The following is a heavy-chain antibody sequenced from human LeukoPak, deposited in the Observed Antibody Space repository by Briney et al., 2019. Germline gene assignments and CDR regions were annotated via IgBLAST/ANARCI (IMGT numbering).Heavy chain of an antibody. J-gene: IGHJ4*02. V-gene: IGHV4-39*07. D-gene: IGHD1-26*01. CDR2: INYSGNT. CDR1: RGSVSSSSYY. Sequence: SETLSLTCTVSRGSVSSSSYYWGWIRQSPGKGLEWIGSINYSGNTYYNPSLKSRVTMSVDTSKNQFSLKLSSVTAADTAVYYCSRRISSGSYSDYWGQGTLVTVSS. CDR3: SRRISSGSYSDY.